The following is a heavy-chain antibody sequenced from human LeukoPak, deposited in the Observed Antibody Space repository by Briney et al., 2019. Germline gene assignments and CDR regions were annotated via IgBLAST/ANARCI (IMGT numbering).Heavy chain of an antibody. Sequence: PGGSLRLSCAASGFTFSRYSMNWVRQAPGKGLEWVSSISSSSSYIYYADSVKGRFTISRDNAKNSLYLQMNSLRAEDTAVYYCARDTYGGYGLPYYFDYWGQGTLVTVSS. D-gene: IGHD5-12*01. CDR3: ARDTYGGYGLPYYFDY. CDR2: ISSSSSYI. CDR1: GFTFSRYS. V-gene: IGHV3-21*01. J-gene: IGHJ4*02.